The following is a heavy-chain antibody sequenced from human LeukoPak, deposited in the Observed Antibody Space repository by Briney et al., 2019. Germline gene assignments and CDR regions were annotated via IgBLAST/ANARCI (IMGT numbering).Heavy chain of an antibody. CDR2: ISGSGGST. J-gene: IGHJ5*02. Sequence: PGGSLRLSCAASGFTFSSYAMSWVRQAPGKGLEWVSAISGSGGSTNYADSVRGRFTISRDNSKNTLYLQMNSLRAEDTAVYYCAKDFSGSYSEGGDWFDPWGQGTLVTVSS. V-gene: IGHV3-23*01. CDR3: AKDFSGSYSEGGDWFDP. CDR1: GFTFSSYA. D-gene: IGHD1-26*01.